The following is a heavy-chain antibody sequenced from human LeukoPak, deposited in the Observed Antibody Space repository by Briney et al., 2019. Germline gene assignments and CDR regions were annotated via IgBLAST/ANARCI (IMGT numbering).Heavy chain of an antibody. CDR1: GFTFSPYS. Sequence: GGSLRLSCAASGFTFSPYSVNWVRQAPGKGLEWVSYMSSGGSTIYYADSVKGRFTISRDNARNSLYLQMNSLRAEDTAVYYCARDRGGPPGDYDLWSGYVDYWGQGTLVTVSS. CDR3: ARDRGGPPGDYDLWSGYVDY. D-gene: IGHD3-3*01. CDR2: MSSGGSTI. V-gene: IGHV3-48*04. J-gene: IGHJ4*02.